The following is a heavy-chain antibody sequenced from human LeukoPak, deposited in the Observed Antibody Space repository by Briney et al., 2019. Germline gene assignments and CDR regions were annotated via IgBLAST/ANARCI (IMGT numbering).Heavy chain of an antibody. Sequence: GESLRLSCAGSGFTFSSYAMSWVRQETGKGLEWVSPTSSSGELTFYADSVKGRFTISRDKSKNTQYLHMNSLRAEDTVRYYCAKDRPNYYHDNGHYYSRNGDCWGQGTQVTVSS. V-gene: IGHV3-23*01. D-gene: IGHD3-22*01. CDR2: TSSSGELT. CDR1: GFTFSSYA. J-gene: IGHJ4*02. CDR3: AKDRPNYYHDNGHYYSRNGDC.